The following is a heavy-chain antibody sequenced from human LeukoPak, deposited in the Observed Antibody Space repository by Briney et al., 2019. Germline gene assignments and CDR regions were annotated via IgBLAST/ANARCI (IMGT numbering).Heavy chain of an antibody. CDR1: GGSISSYY. V-gene: IGHV4-59*01. CDR2: VYYSGST. J-gene: IGHJ5*02. CDR3: VRAAGSSSWST. D-gene: IGHD6-13*01. Sequence: PSETLSLTCTVSGGSISSYYWSWIRQPPGKGLEWIGYVYYSGSTNYNPSLKSRVYISVDTSNNQFSPKLRSVTAADTAVYYCVRAAGSSSWSTWGQGALVTVSS.